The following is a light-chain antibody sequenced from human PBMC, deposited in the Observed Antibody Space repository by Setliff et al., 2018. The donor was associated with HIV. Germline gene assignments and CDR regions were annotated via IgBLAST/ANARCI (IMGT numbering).Light chain of an antibody. V-gene: IGLV2-14*03. Sequence: QSALGKPVSVSGSPGQSVTISCYGTSIDVGLYNYVSWYQQHPGKAPQVIISDVTNRTSGISYRFSGSKSGNTASLTISGLQTEDDADNYCCAYRHDYTYVFGTGTKVTV. CDR2: DVT. CDR1: SIDVGLYNY. J-gene: IGLJ1*01. CDR3: CAYRHDYTYV.